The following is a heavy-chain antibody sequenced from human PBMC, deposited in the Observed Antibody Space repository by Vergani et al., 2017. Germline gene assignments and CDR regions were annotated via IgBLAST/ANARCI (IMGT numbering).Heavy chain of an antibody. J-gene: IGHJ4*02. Sequence: QVQLQESGPGLVKPSETLSLTCTVSGGSLSSYYWSWIRQPPGQGLEWIGYIYYSGSTNYTPSLKSRVTISVDTSKNQFSLKLSSVTAADTAVYYCARGGDYVSFDYWGQGTLVTVSS. CDR1: GGSLSSYY. CDR3: ARGGDYVSFDY. D-gene: IGHD4-17*01. V-gene: IGHV4-59*01. CDR2: IYYSGST.